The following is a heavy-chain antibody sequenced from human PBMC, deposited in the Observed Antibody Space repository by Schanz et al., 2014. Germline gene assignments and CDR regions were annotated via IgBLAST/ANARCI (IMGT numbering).Heavy chain of an antibody. CDR3: ARSAGRDFWSGYYTRFDY. D-gene: IGHD3-3*01. CDR1: EYSFTSYS. Sequence: QVHLVQSGAEVKRPGASVKVSCKASEYSFTSYSMHWVRQAPGQRLEWMGWINTGSGDTKYSQNFQGRVTITRDTSASSAYMELRSLRSDDTAVYYCARSAGRDFWSGYYTRFDYWGQGTLVTVSS. CDR2: INTGSGDT. J-gene: IGHJ4*02. V-gene: IGHV1-3*04.